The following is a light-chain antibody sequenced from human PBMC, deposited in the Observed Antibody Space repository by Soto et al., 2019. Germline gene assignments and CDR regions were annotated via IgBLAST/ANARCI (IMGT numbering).Light chain of an antibody. J-gene: IGKJ4*01. CDR3: QQANRFPLT. V-gene: IGKV3-20*01. Sequence: EIVLTQSPGTLSLSPGERATLSCRASQSVSSSQLAWYQQRPGQAPRLLVYGASTRATGIADRFSGSGSGTDFTLTISRLEPEDFATYYCQQANRFPLTFGGGTKVDIK. CDR1: QSVSSSQ. CDR2: GAS.